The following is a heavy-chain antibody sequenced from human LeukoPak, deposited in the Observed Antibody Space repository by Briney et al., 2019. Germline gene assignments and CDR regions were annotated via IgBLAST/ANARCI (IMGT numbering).Heavy chain of an antibody. CDR3: AKDARRSSGWYFFDH. Sequence: PGGSLRLSCAASGFIFSSYSMNWVRQAPGKGLEWVSSISSSSSYIYYADSVKGRFTISRDNAKNSLYLQMNSLRVEDTAIYYCAKDARRSSGWYFFDHWGQGTLVTVSS. CDR1: GFIFSSYS. V-gene: IGHV3-21*04. CDR2: ISSSSSYI. D-gene: IGHD6-19*01. J-gene: IGHJ4*02.